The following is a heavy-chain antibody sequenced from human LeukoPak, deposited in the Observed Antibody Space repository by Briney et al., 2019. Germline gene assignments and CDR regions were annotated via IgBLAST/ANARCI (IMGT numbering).Heavy chain of an antibody. Sequence: GGSLRLSCAASGFTFSCYAMHWVRQAPGKGLEWVAVISYDGSNKYYADSVKGRFTISRDNSKNTLYLQMNSLRAEDTAVYYCAREGPRDDGDYDRVLTGFDYWGQGTLVTVSS. CDR2: ISYDGSNK. D-gene: IGHD4-17*01. CDR3: AREGPRDDGDYDRVLTGFDY. J-gene: IGHJ4*02. V-gene: IGHV3-30-3*01. CDR1: GFTFSCYA.